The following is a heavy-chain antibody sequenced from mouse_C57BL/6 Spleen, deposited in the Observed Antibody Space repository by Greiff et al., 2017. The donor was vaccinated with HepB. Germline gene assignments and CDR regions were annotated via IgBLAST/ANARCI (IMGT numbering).Heavy chain of an antibody. J-gene: IGHJ1*03. CDR3: ARSPHYYGSSYGYFDV. D-gene: IGHD1-1*01. CDR2: IDPSDSYT. CDR1: GYTFTSYW. Sequence: QVQLQQPGAELVKPRASVKLSCKASGYTFTSYWMQWVKQRPGQGLEWIGEIDPSDSYTNYNQKFKGKATLTVDTSSSTAYMQLSSLTSEDSAVYYCARSPHYYGSSYGYFDVWGTGTTVTVSS. V-gene: IGHV1-50*01.